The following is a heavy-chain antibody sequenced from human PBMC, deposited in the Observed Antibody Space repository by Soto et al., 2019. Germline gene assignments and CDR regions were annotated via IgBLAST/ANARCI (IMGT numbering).Heavy chain of an antibody. D-gene: IGHD2-2*01. V-gene: IGHV4-39*01. CDR3: ARLIRCKTTSCYFDY. CDR1: GGSISSSSYY. Sequence: QLQLQESGPGLVKPSETLSLTCTVSGGSISSSSYYWAWVRQPPGKGLEWIGSIYCGTTYYNPSLKSRVTIXXDXSXXQFSLKLSSVTAADTAVFYCARLIRCKTTSCYFDYWGQGTLVTVSS. CDR2: IYCGTT. J-gene: IGHJ4*02.